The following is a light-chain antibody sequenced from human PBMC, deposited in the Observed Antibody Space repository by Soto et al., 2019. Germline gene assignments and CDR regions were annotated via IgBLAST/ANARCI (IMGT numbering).Light chain of an antibody. CDR2: SAS. Sequence: DFQMTQSPSSLSASVGDRVTISCRASQDISNHVAWYQQKSGKPPKLLIYSASTLHSGVPSRFSGAGSGTNFSLTISSLQPEDFVTYYCQRLVSAPWAFGQGTKVDI. CDR3: QRLVSAPWA. J-gene: IGKJ1*01. CDR1: QDISNH. V-gene: IGKV1-27*01.